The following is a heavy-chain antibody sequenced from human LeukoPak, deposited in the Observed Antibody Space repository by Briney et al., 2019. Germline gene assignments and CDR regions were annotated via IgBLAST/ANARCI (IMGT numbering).Heavy chain of an antibody. CDR2: ISAYNGNT. CDR3: APGPGWFDP. D-gene: IGHD3-10*01. V-gene: IGHV1-18*04. J-gene: IGHJ5*02. CDR1: GYTFANSY. Sequence: ASVKVSCKTSGYTFANSYINWVRQAPGQGPEWMGWISAYNGNTNYAQKLQGRVTMTTDASTSTAYMELRSLRSDDTAVYYCAPGPGWFDPWGQGTLVTVSS.